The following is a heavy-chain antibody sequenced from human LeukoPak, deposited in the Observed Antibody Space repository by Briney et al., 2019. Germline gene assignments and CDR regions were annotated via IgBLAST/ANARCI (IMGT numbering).Heavy chain of an antibody. V-gene: IGHV3-30*18. CDR3: AKDRHSSGWPVDY. J-gene: IGHJ4*02. Sequence: GGSLRLSCAASGFTFSSYGMHWVRQAPGKGLEWVAVISYDGSNYYYADSVKGRFAISRDNSKNTVFLQMNGLRAEDTAVYYCAKDRHSSGWPVDYWGQGTLVSVSS. CDR1: GFTFSSYG. D-gene: IGHD6-19*01. CDR2: ISYDGSNY.